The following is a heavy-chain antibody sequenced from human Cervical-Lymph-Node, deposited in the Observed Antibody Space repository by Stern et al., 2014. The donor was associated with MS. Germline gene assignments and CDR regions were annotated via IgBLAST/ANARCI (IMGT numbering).Heavy chain of an antibody. V-gene: IGHV3-33*01. J-gene: IGHJ6*02. D-gene: IGHD3-22*01. Sequence: VQLEESGGGVVQPGRSLRLSCAASGFTFSSYGMHWVRPGPGTGLELVAVIWYDGSNKNYSDSVKGRFAISRDNSKNTLYLQMNSLRAEDTAVYYCARDRGYDSPHGMDVWGQGTPVTVSS. CDR1: GFTFSSYG. CDR3: ARDRGYDSPHGMDV. CDR2: IWYDGSNK.